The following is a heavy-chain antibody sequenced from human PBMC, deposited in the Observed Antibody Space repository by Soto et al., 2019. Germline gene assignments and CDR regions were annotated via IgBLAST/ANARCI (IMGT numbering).Heavy chain of an antibody. Sequence: EVQLLESGGRFVQPGGSLRLSCAASGFTFRSYGMSWVRQAPGKGLEWISAISDNGGRTDYADSVKGRFTISRDNSKNTLFLQMNTLTAKDTAVYYCAKRELDDKWGQGTLVTVS. J-gene: IGHJ4*02. CDR2: ISDNGGRT. V-gene: IGHV3-23*01. CDR1: GFTFRSYG. D-gene: IGHD3-3*02. CDR3: AKRELDDK.